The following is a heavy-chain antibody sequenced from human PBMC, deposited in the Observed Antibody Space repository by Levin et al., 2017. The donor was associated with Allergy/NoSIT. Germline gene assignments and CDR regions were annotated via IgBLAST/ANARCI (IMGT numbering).Heavy chain of an antibody. CDR3: ARGLLYSSGWSSLGY. D-gene: IGHD6-19*01. Sequence: PSETLSLTCAVYGGSFSGYYWSWIRQPPGKGLEWIGEINHSGSTNYNPSLKSRVTISVDTSKNQFSLKLSSVTAADTAVYYCARGLLYSSGWSSLGYWGQGTLVTVSS. CDR1: GGSFSGYY. CDR2: INHSGST. J-gene: IGHJ4*02. V-gene: IGHV4-34*01.